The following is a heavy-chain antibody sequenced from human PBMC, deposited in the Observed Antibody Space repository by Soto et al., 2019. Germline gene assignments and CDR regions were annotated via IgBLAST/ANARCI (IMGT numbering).Heavy chain of an antibody. V-gene: IGHV4-31*03. Sequence: TPQTLCLACTVSWDTINSGGNYWSWIRQDAGTGLEWIGYIYYSVSTYYTPSLNSRVTIYVDTSKNKFSLKLSSVTAADTALPYGARAPGYCSSTSCSSTEIYYYYGIHVGRQGTTVT. CDR3: ARAPGYCSSTSCSSTEIYYYYGIHV. J-gene: IGHJ6*02. CDR2: IYYSVST. D-gene: IGHD2-2*01. CDR1: WDTINSGGNY.